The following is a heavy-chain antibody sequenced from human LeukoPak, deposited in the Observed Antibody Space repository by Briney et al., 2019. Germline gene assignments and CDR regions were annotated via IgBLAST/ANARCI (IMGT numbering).Heavy chain of an antibody. D-gene: IGHD4-17*01. V-gene: IGHV4-39*07. CDR2: IYYSGST. J-gene: IGHJ5*02. CDR1: GGSISSSSYY. CDR3: AREGATVTTYWFDL. Sequence: SETLSLTCTVSGGSISSSSYYWGWIRQPPGKGLEWIGSIYYSGSTYYNPSLKSRVTISVDTSKNQFSLKLSSVTAADTAVYYCAREGATVTTYWFDLWGQGTLVTVSS.